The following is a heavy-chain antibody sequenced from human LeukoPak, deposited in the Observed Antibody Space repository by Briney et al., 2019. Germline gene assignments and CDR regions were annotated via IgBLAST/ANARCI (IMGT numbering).Heavy chain of an antibody. Sequence: SQTLSLTCAISGDSVSSNSAAWNWIRQSPSRGLEWLGRTYYRSKWYNDYAVSVKSRITINPDTSKNQFSLQLNSVTPEDTAVYYCARESSSWYHPHYYYYGMDVWGQGTTVTVSS. CDR1: GDSVSSNSAA. CDR2: TYYRSKWYN. J-gene: IGHJ6*02. CDR3: ARESSSWYHPHYYYYGMDV. V-gene: IGHV6-1*01. D-gene: IGHD6-13*01.